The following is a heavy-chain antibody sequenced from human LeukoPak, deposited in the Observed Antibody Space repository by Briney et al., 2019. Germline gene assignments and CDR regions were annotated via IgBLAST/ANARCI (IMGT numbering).Heavy chain of an antibody. CDR1: GGSISSSSYY. D-gene: IGHD1-1*01. J-gene: IGHJ3*02. CDR3: AGNWNDDSQDAFDI. Sequence: PSETLSLTCTVSGGSISSSSYYWGWIRQPPGKGLEWIGSIYYSGSTYYNPSLKSRVTISVDTSKNQFSLKLSSVTAADTAVYYCAGNWNDDSQDAFDIWGQGTMVTVSS. V-gene: IGHV4-39*01. CDR2: IYYSGST.